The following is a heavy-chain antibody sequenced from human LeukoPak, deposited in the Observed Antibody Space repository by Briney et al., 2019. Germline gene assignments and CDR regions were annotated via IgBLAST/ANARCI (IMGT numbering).Heavy chain of an antibody. CDR3: ASPVGYCSGGTCVDY. Sequence: LPGGSLRLSCAASGFTFSSFARSWVRQAPGKGLEWVSSISGISGTTYYADSVKGRFTISRDNSKNTLYLQMNSLRAEDTAVYYCASPVGYCSGGTCVDYRGQGTLVTVSS. J-gene: IGHJ4*02. V-gene: IGHV3-23*01. D-gene: IGHD2-15*01. CDR1: GFTFSSFA. CDR2: ISGISGTT.